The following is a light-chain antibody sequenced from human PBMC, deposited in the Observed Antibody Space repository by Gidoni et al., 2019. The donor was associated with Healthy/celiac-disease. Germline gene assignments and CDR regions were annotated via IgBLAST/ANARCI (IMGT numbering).Light chain of an antibody. CDR3: QQSYRTPLT. V-gene: IGKV1-39*01. J-gene: IGKJ1*01. Sequence: DIQMTQSPSSLSASVGDRVTITCRASQRISSYLNWYQQKPGKAPKLLIYAASSLQSGVPSRFSSRGSGTDFTLTISSLQPEDFATYYCQQSYRTPLTFGRGTKVEIK. CDR2: AAS. CDR1: QRISSY.